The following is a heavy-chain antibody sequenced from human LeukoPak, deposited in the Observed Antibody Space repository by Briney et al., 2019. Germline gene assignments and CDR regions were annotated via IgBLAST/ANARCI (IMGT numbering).Heavy chain of an antibody. CDR1: GFIFNNYA. J-gene: IGHJ4*02. V-gene: IGHV3-9*01. Sequence: GGSLRLSCAGSGFIFNNYAMHWVRHPPGKGLEWVSGISWNSGSIDYADSVKGRFTISRDNAKNSLYLQMNSLGVEDTAFYYCAKDNRRHYTSGPNPDSLHWGQGALVTVSS. D-gene: IGHD6-19*01. CDR3: AKDNRRHYTSGPNPDSLH. CDR2: ISWNSGSI.